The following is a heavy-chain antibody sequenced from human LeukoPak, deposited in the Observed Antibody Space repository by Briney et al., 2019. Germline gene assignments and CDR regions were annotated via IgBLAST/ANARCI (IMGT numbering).Heavy chain of an antibody. CDR1: GFTFSSYW. CDR2: IKKDGSEK. CDR3: ARYTTAGYSSGWYGPSFDF. Sequence: PGGSLRLSCAASGFTFSSYWMNWVRQAPGKGLEWVANIKKDGSEKYYVDSVKGRFTISRDNAKNSLYLQMNSLRAEDTAVYYCARYTTAGYSSGWYGPSFDFGGQGALVTVSS. J-gene: IGHJ4*02. V-gene: IGHV3-7*01. D-gene: IGHD6-19*01.